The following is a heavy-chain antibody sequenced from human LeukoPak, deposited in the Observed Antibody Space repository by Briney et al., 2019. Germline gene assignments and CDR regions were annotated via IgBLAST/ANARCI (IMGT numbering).Heavy chain of an antibody. CDR2: IYYSGST. V-gene: IGHV4-59*08. CDR3: ARTVEGDYGDYFDY. CDR1: GGSISSYY. J-gene: IGHJ4*02. Sequence: SETLSLTCTVSGGSISSYYWSWIRQPPGKGLEWIGYIYYSGSTNYNPSLKSRVTISVDTSKNQFSLKLSSVTAADTAFYYCARTVEGDYGDYFDYWGQGTLVTVSS. D-gene: IGHD4-17*01.